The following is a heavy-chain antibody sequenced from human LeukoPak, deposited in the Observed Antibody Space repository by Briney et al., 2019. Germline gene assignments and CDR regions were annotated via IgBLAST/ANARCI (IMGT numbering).Heavy chain of an antibody. CDR1: EFIFSTYV. V-gene: IGHV3-30-3*01. CDR3: ARAKKIWSTLGD. D-gene: IGHD3-16*01. J-gene: IGHJ4*02. CDR2: ISADGSST. Sequence: PGRSLRLTCTASEFIFSTYVMHWVRQAPGKGLERVAVISADGSSTYYADSVRGRFTISRDNSKNTLFVQMNSLRPEDTAMYHCARAKKIWSTLGDWGQGTLVTVSS.